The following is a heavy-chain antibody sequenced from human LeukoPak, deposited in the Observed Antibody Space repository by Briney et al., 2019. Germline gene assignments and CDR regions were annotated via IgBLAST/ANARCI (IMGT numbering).Heavy chain of an antibody. CDR2: ISSSSSYI. CDR3: VRDLNTVTTAFFVY. CDR1: GFTFSSYS. V-gene: IGHV3-21*01. J-gene: IGHJ4*02. Sequence: PGGSLRLSCAASGFTFSSYSMNWVRQAPGKGLEWVSSISSSSSYIYYADSVKGRFTISRDNAKNSLYLQMNSLRAEGTAVYYCVRDLNTVTTAFFVYWGQGTLVTVSS. D-gene: IGHD4-11*01.